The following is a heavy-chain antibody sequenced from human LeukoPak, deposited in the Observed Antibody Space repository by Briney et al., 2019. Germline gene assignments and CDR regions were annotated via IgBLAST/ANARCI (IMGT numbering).Heavy chain of an antibody. V-gene: IGHV1-3*01. CDR2: INAGNGNT. CDR1: GYTFTSYA. Sequence: GASVKVSCKASGYTFTSYAMHWVRQAPGQRLEWMGWINAGNGNTKNSQKFQGRVTITRDTSASTAYMELSSLRSEDTAVYYCARAIEEIVVVPATDNWFNPWGXGTLVTVSS. D-gene: IGHD2-2*01. J-gene: IGHJ5*02. CDR3: ARAIEEIVVVPATDNWFNP.